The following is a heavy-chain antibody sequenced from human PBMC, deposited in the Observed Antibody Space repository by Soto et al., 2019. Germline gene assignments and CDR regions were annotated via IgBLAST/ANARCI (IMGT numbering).Heavy chain of an antibody. CDR2: LSSTSATI. CDR3: AREPRTMVGATGLFDY. D-gene: IGHD1-26*01. J-gene: IGHJ4*02. CDR1: GFSFSTYS. V-gene: IGHV3-48*02. Sequence: GGSLRLSCTASGFSFSTYSMNWFRQGPGKGLEWVSYLSSTSATIYYADSVKGRFTISRDNAKNSLYLQMNSLRDEDSAVYYCAREPRTMVGATGLFDYWGQGTLVTVSS.